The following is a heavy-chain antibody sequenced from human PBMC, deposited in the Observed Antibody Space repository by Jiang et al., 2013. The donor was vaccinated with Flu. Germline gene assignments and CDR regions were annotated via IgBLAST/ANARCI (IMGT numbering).Heavy chain of an antibody. V-gene: IGHV4-59*12. D-gene: IGHD6-19*01. Sequence: KPSETLSLTCAVSGDSMTNYYYSWLRQPPGKELEWIGYIYYSGSTNYKPSLKSRVTMSVDTFKSQVSLTLTSVTAADTAVYFCARDMRTVAGALEHWGPGTLVTVSS. CDR2: IYYSGST. CDR3: ARDMRTVAGALEH. J-gene: IGHJ1*01. CDR1: GDSMTNYY.